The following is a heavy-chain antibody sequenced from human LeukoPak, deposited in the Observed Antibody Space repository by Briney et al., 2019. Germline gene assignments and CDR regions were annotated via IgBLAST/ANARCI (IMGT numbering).Heavy chain of an antibody. D-gene: IGHD3-22*01. Sequence: GGSLRLSCAASGFTFSSYSMNWVRQAPGKGLEWVSSISSSSSYIYYADSVKGRFTISRDSAKNSLYLQMNSLRAEDTAVYYCARGMGITVIDYWGQGTLVTVSS. CDR1: GFTFSSYS. CDR2: ISSSSSYI. V-gene: IGHV3-21*01. J-gene: IGHJ4*02. CDR3: ARGMGITVIDY.